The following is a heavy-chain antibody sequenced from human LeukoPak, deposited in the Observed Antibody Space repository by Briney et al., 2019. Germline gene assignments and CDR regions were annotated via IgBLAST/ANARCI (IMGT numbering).Heavy chain of an antibody. CDR2: IQYDGSKT. V-gene: IGHV3-33*01. Sequence: GGSLRLSCAGSGLTFSHYGMHWVRQAPGKGLEWVAGIQYDGSKTYYGDSVKGRFSISRDNSRNTLYLQMSSLRAEDTAVYSCARDVDTSNHMSIFDPWGQGTLVTVSS. D-gene: IGHD2-21*01. CDR1: GLTFSHYG. J-gene: IGHJ5*02. CDR3: ARDVDTSNHMSIFDP.